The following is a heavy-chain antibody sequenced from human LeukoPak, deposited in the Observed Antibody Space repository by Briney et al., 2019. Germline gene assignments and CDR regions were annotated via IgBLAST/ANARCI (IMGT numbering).Heavy chain of an antibody. CDR3: ARDFQNIATDY. D-gene: IGHD2/OR15-2a*01. V-gene: IGHV3-7*01. J-gene: IGHJ4*02. CDR1: GFTFRSYW. Sequence: GGSLRLSCVASGFTFRSYWMTWVRQAPGKGLEWVANIKQEGSERSYVDSVKGRFTISRDDAKNSLYLQMNSLRAEDTAVYFCARDFQNIATDYWGRGTPVTVSS. CDR2: IKQEGSER.